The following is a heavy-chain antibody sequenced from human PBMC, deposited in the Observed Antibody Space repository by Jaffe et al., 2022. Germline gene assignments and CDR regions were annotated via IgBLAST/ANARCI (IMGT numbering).Heavy chain of an antibody. J-gene: IGHJ4*02. D-gene: IGHD4-17*01. V-gene: IGHV4-38-2*01. CDR1: GYSISSGYY. CDR3: ASGTGDYGDYDPFDY. CDR2: IYHSGST. Sequence: QVQLQESGPGLVKPSETLSLTCAVSGYSISSGYYWGWIRQPPGKGLEWIGSIYHSGSTYYNPSLKSRVTISVDTSKNQFSLKLSSVTAADTAVYYCASGTGDYGDYDPFDYWGQGTLVTVSS.